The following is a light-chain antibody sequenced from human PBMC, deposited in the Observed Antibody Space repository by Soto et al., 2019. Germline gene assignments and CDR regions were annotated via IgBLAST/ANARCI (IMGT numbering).Light chain of an antibody. Sequence: EIVLTQSPGTLPLSPGEGATLSCRASQSISSSYLAWYQQKPGQAPRLLIYAASSRATGIPDRFSGSGSGTDFTLTIIRLEPEDFSVYYCQLYGSSHMFSFGQGTKLEIK. CDR2: AAS. CDR3: QLYGSSHMFS. J-gene: IGKJ2*01. V-gene: IGKV3-20*01. CDR1: QSISSSY.